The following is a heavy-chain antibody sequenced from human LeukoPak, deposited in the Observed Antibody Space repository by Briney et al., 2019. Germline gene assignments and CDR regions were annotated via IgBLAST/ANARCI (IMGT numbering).Heavy chain of an antibody. V-gene: IGHV1-2*06. CDR2: INPNSGGT. D-gene: IGHD2-2*01. Sequence: GASVKVSCKASGYTFTGYYMHWVRQAPGQGLEWMGRINPNSGGTNYAQKFQGRVTMTRDTSISTAYMELSRLRSDATAVYYCARDPPRTGSVPAYYYGMDVWGQGTTVTVSS. CDR3: ARDPPRTGSVPAYYYGMDV. J-gene: IGHJ6*02. CDR1: GYTFTGYY.